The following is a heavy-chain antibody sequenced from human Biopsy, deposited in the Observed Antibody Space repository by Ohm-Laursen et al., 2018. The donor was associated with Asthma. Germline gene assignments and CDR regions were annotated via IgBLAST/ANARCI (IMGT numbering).Heavy chain of an antibody. CDR1: GAYIGSRDHH. J-gene: IGHJ6*02. CDR3: ARVASYGDLYFGIDV. D-gene: IGHD4-17*01. CDR2: VFWSGTT. Sequence: SETLSLTCTVGGAYIGSRDHHWSWIRQSPETGLEWIGFVFWSGTTHYNRSLERRLSISIDTTRNEFSMTLRSVTAADTAVYFCARVASYGDLYFGIDVWGPGTTVSVS. V-gene: IGHV4-30-4*01.